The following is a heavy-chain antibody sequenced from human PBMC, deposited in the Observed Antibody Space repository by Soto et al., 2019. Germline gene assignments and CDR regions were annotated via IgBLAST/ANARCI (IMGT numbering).Heavy chain of an antibody. CDR1: GGTFSRDA. CDR3: ARGVVVVAASQLGWFDP. V-gene: IGHV1-69*13. Sequence: ASVEVSCKASGGTFSRDAISWVRQAPGQGLEWMGGIIPMFGTAKYAQKFQGRLTITADESTSTAYMEMRSLRSEDTAVYYCARGVVVVAASQLGWFDPWGQGTLVTVSS. J-gene: IGHJ5*02. CDR2: IIPMFGTA. D-gene: IGHD2-15*01.